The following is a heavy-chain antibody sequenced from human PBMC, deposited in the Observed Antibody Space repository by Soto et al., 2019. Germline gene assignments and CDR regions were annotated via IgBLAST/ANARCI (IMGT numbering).Heavy chain of an antibody. D-gene: IGHD2-2*01. Sequence: GGSLRLSCAASGFTFSSYGMHWVRQAPGKGLEWVAVIWYDGSNKYYADSVKGRFTISRDNSKNTLYLQMNSLRAEDTAVYYCARDGGDCSSTSCYVRYYYYYMDVWGKGTTVTVSS. J-gene: IGHJ6*03. V-gene: IGHV3-33*01. CDR1: GFTFSSYG. CDR3: ARDGGDCSSTSCYVRYYYYYMDV. CDR2: IWYDGSNK.